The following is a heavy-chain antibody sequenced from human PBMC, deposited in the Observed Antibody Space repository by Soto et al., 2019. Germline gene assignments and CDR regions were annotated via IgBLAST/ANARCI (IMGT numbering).Heavy chain of an antibody. Sequence: QVQLVQSGAEVKKPGSSVKVSCKASEGTFSSYSISWVRQAPGQGLDWMGRIIPINGVANYEQKFQGRVTITTDKPTNTVYMELTGLRSEDTALYYCARLKDGSGRQFDYWGQGTLVTVSS. CDR2: IIPINGVA. CDR1: EGTFSSYS. CDR3: ARLKDGSGRQFDY. D-gene: IGHD3-10*01. J-gene: IGHJ4*02. V-gene: IGHV1-69*02.